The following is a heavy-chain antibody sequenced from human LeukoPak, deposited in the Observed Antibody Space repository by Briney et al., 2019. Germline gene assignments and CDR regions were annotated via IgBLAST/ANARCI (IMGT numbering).Heavy chain of an antibody. CDR3: ARQARYCAGTTCYILDY. CDR1: GGSISTYY. D-gene: IGHD2-2*01. J-gene: IGHJ4*02. Sequence: PSETLSLTCTVSGGSISTYYWSWIRQPPGKGLEWVGYIYYSGSTNYNPSLKSRVTISVDTSKNQFSLKLSSVTAADTAVYYCARQARYCAGTTCYILDYWGQGTLVTVSS. CDR2: IYYSGST. V-gene: IGHV4-59*01.